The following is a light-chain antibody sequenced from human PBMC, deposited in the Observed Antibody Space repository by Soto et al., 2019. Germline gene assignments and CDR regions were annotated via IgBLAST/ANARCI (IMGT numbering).Light chain of an antibody. CDR2: N. CDR3: CSYAGSHTVV. V-gene: IGLV2-11*01. J-gene: IGLJ2*01. Sequence: QSALTQPRSVSGSPGQSVTISCAGTSSDVGGYNYVSWYQQELGKAPNNKRPSGVPDRFSGSKSDNTASLTISGLQAEDEADYYCCSYAGSHTVVFGGGTKVTVL. CDR1: SSDVGGYNY.